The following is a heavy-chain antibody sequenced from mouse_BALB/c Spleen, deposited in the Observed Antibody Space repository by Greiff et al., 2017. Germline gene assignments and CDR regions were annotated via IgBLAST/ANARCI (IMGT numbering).Heavy chain of an antibody. J-gene: IGHJ4*01. D-gene: IGHD1-1*01. CDR2: IDPENGNT. Sequence: VQLQQSGAELVRPGALVKLSCKASGFNIKDYYMHWVKQRPEQGLEWIGWIDPENGNTIYDPKFQGKATITADTSSNTSYLQLSSLTSEDTAVYYCTRSYYYCNIYSMDYWSQGTSVTVSS. V-gene: IGHV14-1*02. CDR1: GFNIKDYY. CDR3: TRSYYYCNIYSMDY.